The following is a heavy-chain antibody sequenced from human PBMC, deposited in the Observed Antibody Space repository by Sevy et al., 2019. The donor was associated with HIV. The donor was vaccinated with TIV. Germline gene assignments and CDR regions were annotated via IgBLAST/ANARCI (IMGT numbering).Heavy chain of an antibody. Sequence: GGSLRLSCAASGFSFSSYWMTWFRQAQGKELEWVANVNLDGSGKYSVDSVKGRFTISRDNARNSLSLQMNSLRAEDTAVYYCARSVDYWGQGTLVTVSS. V-gene: IGHV3-7*01. CDR2: VNLDGSGK. CDR3: ARSVDY. CDR1: GFSFSSYW. J-gene: IGHJ4*02.